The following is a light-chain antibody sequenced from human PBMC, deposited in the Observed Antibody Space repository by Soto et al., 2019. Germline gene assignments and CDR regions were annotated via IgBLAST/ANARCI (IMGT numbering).Light chain of an antibody. Sequence: PMSPSGFSVSAAVGDRVTITCRASQSISSYLNWYQQKPGKAPKLLIYAASSLQSGVPSRFSGSGSGTDFTLTISSLQPEDFATYYCQQSYSTRITFGQGTRLEIK. CDR3: QQSYSTRIT. J-gene: IGKJ5*01. V-gene: IGKV1-39*01. CDR1: QSISSY. CDR2: AAS.